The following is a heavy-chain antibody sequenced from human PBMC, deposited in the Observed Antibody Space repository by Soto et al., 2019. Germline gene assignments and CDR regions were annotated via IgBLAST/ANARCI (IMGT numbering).Heavy chain of an antibody. D-gene: IGHD6-19*01. CDR1: EFTFNTYW. CDR3: ARDWGAPGRGSAVGYYYHYRMDV. J-gene: IGHJ6*02. Sequence: EVPLVESGGGLVQPGGSLRLSCLASEFTFNTYWMNWVSQAPVRGLEWVANIKDDGSEKIYVDSVKGRFTIARDNAKNSVYLQMNSLRGEDTAVYFCARDWGAPGRGSAVGYYYHYRMDVWGQGTPVTVSS. CDR2: IKDDGSEK. V-gene: IGHV3-7*05.